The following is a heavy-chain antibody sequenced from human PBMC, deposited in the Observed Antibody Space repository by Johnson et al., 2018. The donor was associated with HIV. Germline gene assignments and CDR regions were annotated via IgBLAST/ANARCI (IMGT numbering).Heavy chain of an antibody. CDR2: ISYDGSNK. Sequence: QVQLVESGGDLVQPGGSLRLSCAASGFTFSNAWMSWVRQAPGKGLEWVAVISYDGSNKYYADSVKGRFTISRDNSKNTLYMQMNSLRAEDTAVYYCARVGQKLVPVPRGAFDIWGQGTMVTVSS. D-gene: IGHD6-6*01. CDR1: GFTFSNAW. J-gene: IGHJ3*02. CDR3: ARVGQKLVPVPRGAFDI. V-gene: IGHV3-30*03.